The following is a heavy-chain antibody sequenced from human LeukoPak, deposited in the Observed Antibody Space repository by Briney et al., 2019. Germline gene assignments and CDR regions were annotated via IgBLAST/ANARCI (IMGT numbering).Heavy chain of an antibody. J-gene: IGHJ4*02. D-gene: IGHD5/OR15-5a*01. Sequence: NPSETLSLTCTVSGGSISSSSYYWGWIRQPPGKGLECIGSIYYSGSTYYNPSLKSRVTISVDTSKNQFSLKLSSVTAADTAVYYCARAESLYRPGGSIGPTFDYWGQGTLVTVSS. CDR1: GGSISSSSYY. V-gene: IGHV4-39*07. CDR3: ARAESLYRPGGSIGPTFDY. CDR2: IYYSGST.